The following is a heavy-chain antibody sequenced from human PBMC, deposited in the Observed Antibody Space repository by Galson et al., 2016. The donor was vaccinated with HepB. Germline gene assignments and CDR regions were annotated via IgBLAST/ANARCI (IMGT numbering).Heavy chain of an antibody. Sequence: QSGAEVKKPGASVKVSCKASGYTFTSYGISWVRQAPGQGLEWMGWISAYNGNTNYAQNFQGRVTITRDTSARTAYMELSSLRSEDTAVFYCARARFLEGYFDYWGQGTLVTVSS. J-gene: IGHJ4*02. CDR1: GYTFTSYG. CDR3: ARARFLEGYFDY. V-gene: IGHV1-18*01. CDR2: ISAYNGNT. D-gene: IGHD3-3*01.